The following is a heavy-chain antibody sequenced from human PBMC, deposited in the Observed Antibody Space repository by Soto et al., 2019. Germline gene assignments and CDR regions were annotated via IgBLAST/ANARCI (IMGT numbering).Heavy chain of an antibody. CDR1: GFTFSSYS. CDR2: ISSSSSYI. Sequence: GGSLRLSCAASGFTFSSYSMNWVRQAPGKGLEWVSSISSSSSYIYYADSVKGRFTISRDNAKNSLYLQMNSLRAEDTAVYYCARELLSLLADKLIDYWGQGTLVTVSS. V-gene: IGHV3-21*01. D-gene: IGHD2-21*02. CDR3: ARELLSLLADKLIDY. J-gene: IGHJ4*02.